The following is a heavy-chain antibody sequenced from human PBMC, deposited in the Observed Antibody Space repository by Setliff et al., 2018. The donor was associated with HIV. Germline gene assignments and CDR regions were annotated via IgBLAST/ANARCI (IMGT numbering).Heavy chain of an antibody. J-gene: IGHJ6*03. CDR2: IIPIFGTA. V-gene: IGHV1-69*13. D-gene: IGHD3-22*01. CDR3: ATGGYYYYDKTDYYYHIDV. CDR1: GGTFSSYA. Sequence: EASVKVSCKASGGTFSSYAISWVRQAPGQGLEWMGGIIPIFGTANYAQKFLGRVTITADESTRTAYMELSSLRSEDTAVYYCATGGYYYYDKTDYYYHIDVWGKGTAVTVSS.